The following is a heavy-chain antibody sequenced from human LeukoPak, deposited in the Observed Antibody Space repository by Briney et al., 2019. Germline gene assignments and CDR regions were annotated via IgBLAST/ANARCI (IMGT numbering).Heavy chain of an antibody. Sequence: ASVKVSCKTSGYTFSGYYMHWVRQAPGQGLEWMGWINPNSGGTNYARKFQGRVTMTRDTSTSTVYMELSSLRSEDTAVYYCARAVGGNFDYWGQGTLVTVSS. CDR2: INPNSGGT. CDR3: ARAVGGNFDY. CDR1: GYTFSGYY. D-gene: IGHD2-15*01. J-gene: IGHJ4*02. V-gene: IGHV1-2*02.